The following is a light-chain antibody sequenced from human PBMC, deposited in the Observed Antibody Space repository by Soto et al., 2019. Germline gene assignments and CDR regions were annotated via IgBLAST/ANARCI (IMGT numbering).Light chain of an antibody. Sequence: IQMTQSPSSLSASVGDRVTITCRASQDIRNALGWYQQKPGKVPKLLIYAASTLQSGVPSRFSGSGSGTEFTLTISSLQSEDFAVYYCQQYINLWTFGQGTKVDIK. CDR3: QQYINLWT. J-gene: IGKJ1*01. V-gene: IGKV1-27*01. CDR1: QDIRNA. CDR2: AAS.